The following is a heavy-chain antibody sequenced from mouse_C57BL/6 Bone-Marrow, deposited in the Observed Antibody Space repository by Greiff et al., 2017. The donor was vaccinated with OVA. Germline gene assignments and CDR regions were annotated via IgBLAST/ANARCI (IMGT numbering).Heavy chain of an antibody. CDR2: ILPGSGST. Sequence: QVQLQQSGAELMKPGASVKLSCKATGYTFTGYWIEWVKQRPGHGLEWIGEILPGSGSTNYNEKFKGKATFTADTSSNTAYMQLSSLTTEDSAIYDSAREVRQRRLSYFDYWGQGTTLTVSS. V-gene: IGHV1-9*01. J-gene: IGHJ2*01. D-gene: IGHD3-2*02. CDR3: AREVRQRRLSYFDY. CDR1: GYTFTGYW.